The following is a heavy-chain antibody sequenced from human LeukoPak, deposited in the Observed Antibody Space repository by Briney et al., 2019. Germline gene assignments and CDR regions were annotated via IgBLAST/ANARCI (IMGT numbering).Heavy chain of an antibody. CDR3: ARDDEDFWSGYYDAFDI. D-gene: IGHD3-3*01. CDR2: ISSSSSYI. Sequence: GGSLRLSCAASGFTFSSYSMNWVRQAPGKGLEWVSSISSSSSYIYYADSVKGRFTISGDNAKNSLYLRMNSLRAEDTAVYYCARDDEDFWSGYYDAFDIWGQGTMVTVSS. J-gene: IGHJ3*02. CDR1: GFTFSSYS. V-gene: IGHV3-21*01.